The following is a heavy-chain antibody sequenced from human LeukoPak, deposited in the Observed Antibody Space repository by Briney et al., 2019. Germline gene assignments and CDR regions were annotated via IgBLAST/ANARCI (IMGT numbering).Heavy chain of an antibody. CDR2: ISYDGSNK. V-gene: IGHV3-30*04. J-gene: IGHJ6*03. Sequence: GGSPRLSCAASGFTFSSYAMHWVRQAPGKGLERVAVISYDGSNKYYADSVKGRFTISRDNSKNTLYLQMNSLRAEDTAVYYCAKGDGDYFYYYYMDVWGKGTTVTISS. CDR1: GFTFSSYA. D-gene: IGHD4-17*01. CDR3: AKGDGDYFYYYYMDV.